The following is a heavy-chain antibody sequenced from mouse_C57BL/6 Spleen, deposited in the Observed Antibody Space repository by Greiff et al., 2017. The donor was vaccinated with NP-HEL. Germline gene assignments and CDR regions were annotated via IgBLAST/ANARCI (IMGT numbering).Heavy chain of an antibody. D-gene: IGHD2-4*01. J-gene: IGHJ3*01. V-gene: IGHV1-47*01. Sequence: VQLQQSGAELVKPGASVKMSCKASGYTFTTYPIAWMKQNHGQSLEWIGNFHPYNDDTKYNEKFKGKATLTVEKSSSTVYLELSRLTSDDSAVYYCARIYDYDGWFAYWGQGTLVTVSA. CDR3: ARIYDYDGWFAY. CDR2: FHPYNDDT. CDR1: GYTFTTYP.